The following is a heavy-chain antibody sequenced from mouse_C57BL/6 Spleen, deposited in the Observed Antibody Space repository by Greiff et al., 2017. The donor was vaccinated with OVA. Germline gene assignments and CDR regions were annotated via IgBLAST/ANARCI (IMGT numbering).Heavy chain of an antibody. V-gene: IGHV1-69*01. CDR1: GYTFTSYW. CDR3: ASQTDCLAY. Sequence: QVQLQQPGAELVMPGASVKLSCKASGYTFTSYWMPWVKQRPGQGLEWIGKIDPSDSYTNYNQKFKGKSTLTVDKSSSTAYMQRSSLTSEDSAVYYCASQTDCLAYWGQGTLVTVSA. J-gene: IGHJ3*01. CDR2: IDPSDSYT. D-gene: IGHD3-2*01.